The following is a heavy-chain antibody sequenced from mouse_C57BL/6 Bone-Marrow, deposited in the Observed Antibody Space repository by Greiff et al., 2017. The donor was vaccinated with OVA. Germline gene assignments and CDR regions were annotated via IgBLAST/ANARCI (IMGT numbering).Heavy chain of an antibody. CDR1: GYTFTSYW. CDR2: IDPSDSYT. V-gene: IGHV1-50*01. D-gene: IGHD3-3*01. Sequence: QVQLQQPGAELVKPGASVKLSCKASGYTFTSYWMQWVKQRPGQGFEWIGEIDPSDSYTNYNQKFKGKATLTVDTSSSTAYMQLSSLTSEDSAVYYCASVRGAYWGQGTLVTVSA. CDR3: ASVRGAY. J-gene: IGHJ3*01.